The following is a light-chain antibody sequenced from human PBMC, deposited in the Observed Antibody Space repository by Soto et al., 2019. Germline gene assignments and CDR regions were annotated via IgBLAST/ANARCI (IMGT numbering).Light chain of an antibody. CDR1: QDIRNE. CDR2: AAS. CDR3: LQDYNYPRT. J-gene: IGKJ1*01. Sequence: AIQMTQSPSSLSASIGDRVTITCRASQDIRNELGWYQQKPGKAPKLLISAASRLQDGVPLRFSGSGSGTDFTLTISSLRPEDFVTYFCLQDYNYPRTFGQGTKVEIK. V-gene: IGKV1-6*01.